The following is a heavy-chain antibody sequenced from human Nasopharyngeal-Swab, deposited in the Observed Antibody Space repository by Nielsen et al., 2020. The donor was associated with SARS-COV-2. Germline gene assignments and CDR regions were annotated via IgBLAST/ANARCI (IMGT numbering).Heavy chain of an antibody. CDR3: ARGGYSSGWPDRYGMDV. J-gene: IGHJ6*02. CDR1: GYTFTGYY. Sequence: ASVKVSCKASGYTFTGYYMHWVRQAPGQGLEWMGWINPNSGGTNYAQKFQGWVTMTRDTSISTAYMELSRLRSDDTAVHYCARGGYSSGWPDRYGMDVWGQGTTVTVSS. CDR2: INPNSGGT. V-gene: IGHV1-2*04. D-gene: IGHD6-19*01.